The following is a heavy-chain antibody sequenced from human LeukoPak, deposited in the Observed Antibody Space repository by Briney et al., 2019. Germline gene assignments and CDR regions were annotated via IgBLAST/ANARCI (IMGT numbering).Heavy chain of an antibody. J-gene: IGHJ4*02. V-gene: IGHV4-61*01. CDR2: IYYSGST. CDR3: ARGVWDYYGSGSYSIRIYFDY. D-gene: IGHD3-10*01. CDR1: GGSVSSGSYY. Sequence: SETLSLTCTVSGGSVSSGSYYWSWIRQPPGKGLEWIGYIYYSGSTNYNPSLKSRVTISVDTSKNQFSLKLSSVTAADTAVYYCARGVWDYYGSGSYSIRIYFDYWGQGTLVTVSS.